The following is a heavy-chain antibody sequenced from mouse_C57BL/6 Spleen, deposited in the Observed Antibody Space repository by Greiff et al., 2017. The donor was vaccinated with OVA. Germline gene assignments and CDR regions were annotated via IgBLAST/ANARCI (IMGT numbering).Heavy chain of an antibody. CDR3: ARDDGNTGDAMDY. CDR1: GFTFSDYY. J-gene: IGHJ4*01. D-gene: IGHD1-1*01. CDR2: INYDGSST. Sequence: EVKVEESEGGLVQPGSSMKLSCTASGFTFSDYYMAWVRQVPEKGLEWVANINYDGSSTYYLDSLKSRFIISRDNAKNILYLQMSSLKSEDTATYYCARDDGNTGDAMDYWGQGTSVTVSS. V-gene: IGHV5-16*01.